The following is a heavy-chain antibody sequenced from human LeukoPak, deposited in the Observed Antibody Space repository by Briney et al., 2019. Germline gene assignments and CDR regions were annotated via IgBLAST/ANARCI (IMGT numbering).Heavy chain of an antibody. D-gene: IGHD6-25*01. V-gene: IGHV4-34*01. Sequence: GSLRLSCAASGFTFSSYAMSWVRQPPGKGLEWIGEINHSGSTNYNPSLKSRVTISVDTSKNQFSLKLSSVTAADTAVYYCARGPPPPRPYYYYGMDVWGQGTTVTVSS. CDR1: GFTFSSYA. CDR3: ARGPPPPRPYYYYGMDV. J-gene: IGHJ6*02. CDR2: INHSGST.